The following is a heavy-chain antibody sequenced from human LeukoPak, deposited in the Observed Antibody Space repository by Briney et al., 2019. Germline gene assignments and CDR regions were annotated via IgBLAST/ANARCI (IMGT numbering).Heavy chain of an antibody. V-gene: IGHV3-48*03. D-gene: IGHD2-21*01. CDR1: GFTFSSYE. Sequence: GGSLRLSCAASGFTFSSYEMNWVRQAPGKGLEWVSYISSSGSTVYYAGSVKGRFTISRDNAKNSLYLQMNSLRAEDTAVYYCARGASYYYYYGMDVWGQGTTVTVSS. CDR3: ARGASYYYYYGMDV. J-gene: IGHJ6*02. CDR2: ISSSGSTV.